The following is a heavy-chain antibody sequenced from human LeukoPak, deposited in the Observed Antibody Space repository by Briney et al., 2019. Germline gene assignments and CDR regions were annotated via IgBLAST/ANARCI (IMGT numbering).Heavy chain of an antibody. Sequence: SETLSLTCTVAGGSISSYYWSWIRQPPGKGLEWIGYIYYSGSTNYNPSLKSRVTISVDTSKNQFSLKLSSVTAADTAVYYCARQVTTYYYGSGSYPFDIWGQGTMVTVSS. D-gene: IGHD3-10*01. CDR1: GGSISSYY. CDR2: IYYSGST. V-gene: IGHV4-59*08. J-gene: IGHJ3*02. CDR3: ARQVTTYYYGSGSYPFDI.